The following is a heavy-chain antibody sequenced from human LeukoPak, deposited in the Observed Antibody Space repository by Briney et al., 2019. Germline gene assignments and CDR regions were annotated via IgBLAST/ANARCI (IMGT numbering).Heavy chain of an antibody. CDR3: ARLPYCSGGSCYILSGAFDI. J-gene: IGHJ3*02. CDR2: FYHSGST. Sequence: PSETLSLTCTVSGGSISSTVYSWSWIRQSPGKGLEWIGHFYHSGSTFYNPSLKTRVTISVDRSKNQFSLKLSSVTAADTAVYYCARLPYCSGGSCYILSGAFDIWGQGTMVTVSS. CDR1: GGSISSTVYS. V-gene: IGHV4-30-2*06. D-gene: IGHD2-15*01.